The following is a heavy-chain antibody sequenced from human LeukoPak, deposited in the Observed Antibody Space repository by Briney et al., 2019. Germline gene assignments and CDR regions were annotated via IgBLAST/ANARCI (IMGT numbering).Heavy chain of an antibody. J-gene: IGHJ4*02. V-gene: IGHV4-39*07. Sequence: SETLSLTCTVSGGSISSSSYYWGWIRQPPGKGLEWLGSIYYSGSTYYNPSLKSRVTISVDTSKNQFSLKLSSVTAADTAVYYCARSRGATRAFYFDYWGQGTLVTVSS. CDR2: IYYSGST. CDR1: GGSISSSSYY. D-gene: IGHD1-26*01. CDR3: ARSRGATRAFYFDY.